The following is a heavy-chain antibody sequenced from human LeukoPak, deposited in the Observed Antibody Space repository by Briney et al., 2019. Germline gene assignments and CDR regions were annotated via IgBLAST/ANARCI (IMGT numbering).Heavy chain of an antibody. V-gene: IGHV3-30*18. CDR2: ISYDGSNK. CDR3: AKPQFSGSYYREDLDAFDI. CDR1: GFTFSSYG. D-gene: IGHD3-10*01. Sequence: GGSLRLSCAASGFTFSSYGMHWVRQAPGKGLEWVAVISYDGSNKYYADSVKGRFTISRDNSKNTLYLQMNSLRAEDTAVYYCAKPQFSGSYYREDLDAFDIWGQGTMVTVSS. J-gene: IGHJ3*02.